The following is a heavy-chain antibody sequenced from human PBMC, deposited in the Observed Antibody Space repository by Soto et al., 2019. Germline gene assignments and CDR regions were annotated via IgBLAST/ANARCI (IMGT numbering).Heavy chain of an antibody. CDR3: ARKIGYCSGGSCYNDAFDI. V-gene: IGHV1-69*02. CDR1: GGTFSSYT. J-gene: IGHJ3*02. Sequence: QVQLVQSGAEVKKPGSSVKVSCKASGGTFSSYTISWVRQAPGQGLEWMGRIIPILGIANYAQKFQGRVTITADKSTSTAYMELSSLRSEDTAVYYCARKIGYCSGGSCYNDAFDIWGQGTMVTVSS. CDR2: IIPILGIA. D-gene: IGHD2-15*01.